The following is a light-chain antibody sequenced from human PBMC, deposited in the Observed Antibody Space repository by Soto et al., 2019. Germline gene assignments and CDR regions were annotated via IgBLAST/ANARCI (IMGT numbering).Light chain of an antibody. CDR3: QQSYSTWCT. V-gene: IGKV1-39*01. Sequence: DIQMTQSPSSLSASVGDRVTITCRASQNISTFLNWHQQEPGKAPKLLIYAASSLQGGVPSRFSGSGSGTDFTLTITSLQPEDFASYYCQQSYSTWCTFGQGTKLEIK. J-gene: IGKJ2*02. CDR2: AAS. CDR1: QNISTF.